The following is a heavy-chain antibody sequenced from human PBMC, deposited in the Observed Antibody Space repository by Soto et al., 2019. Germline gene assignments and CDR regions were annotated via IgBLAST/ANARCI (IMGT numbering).Heavy chain of an antibody. J-gene: IGHJ6*02. Sequence: ASVKVSCKASGYTFTSYGISWVRQAPGQGLEWMGWISAYNGNTNYAQKLQGRVTMTTDTSTSTAYMELRSLRSEDTAVYYCAREARYGDYSYYYYYGMDVWGQGTTVTVSS. V-gene: IGHV1-18*01. CDR3: AREARYGDYSYYYYYGMDV. D-gene: IGHD4-17*01. CDR2: ISAYNGNT. CDR1: GYTFTSYG.